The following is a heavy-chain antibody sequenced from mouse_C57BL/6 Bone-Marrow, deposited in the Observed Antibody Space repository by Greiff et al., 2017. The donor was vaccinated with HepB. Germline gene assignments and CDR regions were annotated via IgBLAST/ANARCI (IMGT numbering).Heavy chain of an antibody. CDR2: IYPGDGDT. CDR3: AREGGYFDY. V-gene: IGHV1-82*01. Sequence: QVQLQQSGPELVKPGASVKISCKASGYAFSSSWMNWVKQRPGKGLEWIGRIYPGDGDTNYNGKFKGKATLTADKSSSTAYMQFSSLTSEDSAVYFCAREGGYFDYWGQGTTLTVSS. J-gene: IGHJ2*01. CDR1: GYAFSSSW.